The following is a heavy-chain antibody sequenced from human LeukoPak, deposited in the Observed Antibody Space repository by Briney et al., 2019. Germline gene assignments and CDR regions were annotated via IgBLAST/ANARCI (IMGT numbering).Heavy chain of an antibody. J-gene: IGHJ6*04. CDR3: ARDMRAYYDILTGYPPLYGMDV. CDR2: IYYSGST. Sequence: SETLSLTCTVSGGSISSYYWGWIRQPPGKGLEWIGYIYYSGSTNYNPSLKSRVTISVDTSKNQFSLKLSSVTAADTAVYYCARDMRAYYDILTGYPPLYGMDVWGKGTTVTVSS. D-gene: IGHD3-9*01. CDR1: GGSISSYY. V-gene: IGHV4-59*13.